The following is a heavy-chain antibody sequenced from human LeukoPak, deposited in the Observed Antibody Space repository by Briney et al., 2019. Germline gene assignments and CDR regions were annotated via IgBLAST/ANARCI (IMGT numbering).Heavy chain of an antibody. J-gene: IGHJ4*02. Sequence: ASVKVSCKASGYTFTSYYMHWVRQAPGQGLEWMGIINPSGGSTSYAQKFQGRVTMTRDTSTSTVYMELSSLRSEDTAVYYCARAGYVWGSYRPYFDYWGQGTLVTVSS. CDR1: GYTFTSYY. D-gene: IGHD3-16*02. CDR3: ARAGYVWGSYRPYFDY. V-gene: IGHV1-46*01. CDR2: INPSGGST.